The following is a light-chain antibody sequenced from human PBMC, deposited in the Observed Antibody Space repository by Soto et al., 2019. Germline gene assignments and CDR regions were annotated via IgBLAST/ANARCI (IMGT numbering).Light chain of an antibody. CDR3: QSYDSSLRLAV. V-gene: IGLV1-40*01. J-gene: IGLJ3*02. Sequence: QSVLTQPPSVSGAPGQRVTISCSGSSSNIEAGYDVHWYQQLPGTAPRLLIYVSRNRPSGVPDRFSGSKSGTSASLAITGLQTDDEADYYCQSYDSSLRLAVFGGGTKLTVL. CDR1: SSNIEAGYD. CDR2: VSR.